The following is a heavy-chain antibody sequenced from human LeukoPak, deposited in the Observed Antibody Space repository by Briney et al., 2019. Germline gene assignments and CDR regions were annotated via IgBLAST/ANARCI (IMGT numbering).Heavy chain of an antibody. CDR3: AVTPCGGDCYPDY. CDR2: IIPIFGTA. D-gene: IGHD2-21*02. V-gene: IGHV1-69*05. J-gene: IGHJ4*02. CDR1: GYTFTSYY. Sequence: GASVKVSCKASGYTFTSYYMHWVRQAPGQRLEWMGRIIPIFGTANYAQKFQGRVTITTDESTSTAYMELSSLRSEDTAVYYCAVTPCGGDCYPDYWGQGTLVTVSS.